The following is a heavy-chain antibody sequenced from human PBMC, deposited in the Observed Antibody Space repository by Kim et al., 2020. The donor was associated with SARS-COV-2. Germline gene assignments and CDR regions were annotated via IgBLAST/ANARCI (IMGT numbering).Heavy chain of an antibody. J-gene: IGHJ4*02. CDR1: GGSISSSSYY. V-gene: IGHV4-39*01. D-gene: IGHD6-19*01. CDR2: IYYSGST. Sequence: SETLSLTCTVSGGSISSSSYYWGWIRQPPGKGLEWIGSIYYSGSTYYNPSLKSRVTISVDTSKNQFSLKLSSVTAADTAVYYCARQDGIAVAGTDYWGQGTLVTVSS. CDR3: ARQDGIAVAGTDY.